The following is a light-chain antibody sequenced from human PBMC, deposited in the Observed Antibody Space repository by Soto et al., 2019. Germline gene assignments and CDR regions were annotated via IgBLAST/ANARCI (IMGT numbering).Light chain of an antibody. V-gene: IGLV1-44*01. Sequence: QSVLTHPHSASWTPGQMVTISCSGSSSNIGTSSVHWFQQLPGTAPKLLISTTNQRPSGVPERFSGSKSGTSASLAISGLQSEDEADYYCAAWDDSLNGHVFGTGTKVTVL. CDR3: AAWDDSLNGHV. CDR1: SSNIGTSS. J-gene: IGLJ1*01. CDR2: TTN.